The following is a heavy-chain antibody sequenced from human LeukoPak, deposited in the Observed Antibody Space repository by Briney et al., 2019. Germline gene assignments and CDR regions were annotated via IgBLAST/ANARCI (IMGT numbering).Heavy chain of an antibody. Sequence: SETLSLTCTVSGGSISSSSYYWGWIRQPPGKGLEWIGSIYFSGSTYYNPSLKIRVTISVDTSKNQFSLRLSSVTAADTAVYYCARDRYSYGDIDYWGQGTLVTVSS. J-gene: IGHJ4*02. CDR1: GGSISSSSYY. CDR3: ARDRYSYGDIDY. V-gene: IGHV4-39*07. CDR2: IYFSGST. D-gene: IGHD5-18*01.